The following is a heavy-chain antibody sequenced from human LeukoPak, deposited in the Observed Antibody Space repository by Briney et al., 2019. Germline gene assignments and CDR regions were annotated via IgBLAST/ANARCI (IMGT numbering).Heavy chain of an antibody. CDR1: GGTFSSYA. J-gene: IGHJ5*02. Sequence: ASVKVSCKASGGTFSSYAISWVRQAPGQGLEWMGGIIPIFGTANYAQKFQGRVTITADESTSTAYMELSSLRSEDTAVYYCARDYSSSYNWFDPWGQGTLVTVSS. D-gene: IGHD6-6*01. V-gene: IGHV1-69*13. CDR2: IIPIFGTA. CDR3: ARDYSSSYNWFDP.